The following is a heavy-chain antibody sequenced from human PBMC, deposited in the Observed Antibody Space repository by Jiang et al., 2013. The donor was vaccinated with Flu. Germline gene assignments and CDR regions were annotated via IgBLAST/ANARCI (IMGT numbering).Heavy chain of an antibody. J-gene: IGHJ4*02. CDR3: ASARMVRGPRGIDY. V-gene: IGHV3-30*04. CDR2: ISYDGSNK. D-gene: IGHD3-10*01. Sequence: LLESGGGVVQPGRSLRLSCAASGFTFSSYAMHWVRQAPGKGLEWVAVISYDGSNKYYADSVKGRFTISRDNSKNTLYLQMNSLRAEDTAVYYCASARMVRGPRGIDYWGQGTLVTVSS. CDR1: GFTFSSYA.